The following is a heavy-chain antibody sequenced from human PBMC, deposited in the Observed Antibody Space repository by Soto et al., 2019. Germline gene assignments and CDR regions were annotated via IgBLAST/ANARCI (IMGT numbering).Heavy chain of an antibody. CDR2: IIPIFGTA. CDR1: GGTFSSYA. Sequence: SVKVSCKASGGTFSSYAISWVRQAPGQGLEWMGGIIPIFGTANYAQKFQGRVTITADKSTSTAYMELSSLRSEDTAVYYCARDRRSPWFGELLNDAFDIWGKGTRVTVS. CDR3: ARDRRSPWFGELLNDAFDI. J-gene: IGHJ3*02. V-gene: IGHV1-69*06. D-gene: IGHD3-10*01.